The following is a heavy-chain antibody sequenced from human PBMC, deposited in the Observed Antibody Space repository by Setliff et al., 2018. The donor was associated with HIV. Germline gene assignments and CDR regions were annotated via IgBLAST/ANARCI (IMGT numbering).Heavy chain of an antibody. CDR1: GFTFSTYW. Sequence: PGGSLRLSCAASGFTFSTYWMIWVRQAPWKGLEWVAKIKQDGSEEYYVDSVKGRFTISRDNAKNSVYLQMNSLRVEDTAMYYCTKDHLSGWASDCWGQGSLVTVSS. CDR3: TKDHLSGWASDC. J-gene: IGHJ4*02. V-gene: IGHV3-7*01. D-gene: IGHD6-19*01. CDR2: IKQDGSEE.